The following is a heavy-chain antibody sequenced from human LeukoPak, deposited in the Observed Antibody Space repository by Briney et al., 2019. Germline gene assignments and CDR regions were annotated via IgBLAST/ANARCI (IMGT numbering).Heavy chain of an antibody. CDR2: IIPIFNTA. J-gene: IGHJ5*02. Sequence: GASVKVSCKASGGTFSSYTIIWVRQAPGQGLEWMGGIIPIFNTANYAKEFQGRVTMTADESTRTAYMELTSLRSEDTAVYYCARVFHPSNGYGSGSYSFLGSLDPWGQGTLVTVSS. D-gene: IGHD3-10*01. CDR1: GGTFSSYT. CDR3: ARVFHPSNGYGSGSYSFLGSLDP. V-gene: IGHV1-69*13.